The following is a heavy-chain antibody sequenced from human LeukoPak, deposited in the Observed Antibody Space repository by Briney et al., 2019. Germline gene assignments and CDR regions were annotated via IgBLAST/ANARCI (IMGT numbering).Heavy chain of an antibody. CDR2: IYYSGST. Sequence: SETLSLTCTVSGGSISSYYWSWIRQPPGKGLEWIGYIYYSGSTNYNPSLKSRVTISVDTSKNQFSLKLSSVTAADTAVYYCARVVGLTGYSSSWYSGYYYYMDVWGKGTTVTVSS. V-gene: IGHV4-59*01. D-gene: IGHD6-13*01. CDR3: ARVVGLTGYSSSWYSGYYYYMDV. J-gene: IGHJ6*03. CDR1: GGSISSYY.